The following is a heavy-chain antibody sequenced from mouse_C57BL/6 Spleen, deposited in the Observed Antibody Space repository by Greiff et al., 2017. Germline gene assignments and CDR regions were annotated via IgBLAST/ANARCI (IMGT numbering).Heavy chain of an antibody. D-gene: IGHD1-1*01. CDR3: ARWGFITTVVATGDY. CDR1: GYTFTSYW. J-gene: IGHJ2*01. Sequence: VQLQQPGAELVKPGASVKLSCKASGYTFTSYWMQWVKQRPGQGLEWIGEIDPSDSYTNYNQKFKGKATLTVDTSSSTAYMQLSSLTSEDSAVYYCARWGFITTVVATGDYWGQGTTLTVSS. V-gene: IGHV1-50*01. CDR2: IDPSDSYT.